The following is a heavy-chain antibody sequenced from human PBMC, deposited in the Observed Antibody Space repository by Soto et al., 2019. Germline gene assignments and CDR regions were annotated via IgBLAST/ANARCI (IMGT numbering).Heavy chain of an antibody. CDR1: GGTFSSYA. J-gene: IGHJ4*02. D-gene: IGHD6-13*01. CDR2: IIPMFGTA. CDR3: ARGEQLDHFDY. V-gene: IGHV1-69*12. Sequence: QVQLVQSGAEVKKPGSSVKVSCKASGGTFSSYAISWVRQAPGQGLEWMGGIIPMFGTAHYAQKFQGRLTITADESTSTAYMDLNSLRSEDTAVYYCARGEQLDHFDYWGQGTLVTVSS.